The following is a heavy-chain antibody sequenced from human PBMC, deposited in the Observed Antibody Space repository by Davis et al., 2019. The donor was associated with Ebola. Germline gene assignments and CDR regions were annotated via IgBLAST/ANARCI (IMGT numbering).Heavy chain of an antibody. V-gene: IGHV1-69*13. CDR3: ARVTTGYYFDSSDSPSWFDP. J-gene: IGHJ5*02. D-gene: IGHD3-22*01. Sequence: SVKVSCKTSGGTFSSFAIGWVRQAPGQGLEWMGGIITMFRSPNYAQMFQGRVTITADESTKTVYMEMNSLRPEDTAVYFCARVTTGYYFDSSDSPSWFDPWGQGTLVTVSS. CDR1: GGTFSSFA. CDR2: IITMFRSP.